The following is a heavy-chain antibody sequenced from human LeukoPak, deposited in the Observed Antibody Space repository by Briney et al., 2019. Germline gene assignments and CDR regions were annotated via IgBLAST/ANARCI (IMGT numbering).Heavy chain of an antibody. CDR1: GGSISSYY. CDR3: ARGRSSGWHPVVDY. D-gene: IGHD6-19*01. Sequence: SETLSLTCTVSGGSISSYYWSWIRQPAGKGLEWIGYIYYSGSTNYNPSLKSRVTISVDTSKNQFSLKLSSVTAADTAVYYCARGRSSGWHPVVDYWGQGTLFTVSS. J-gene: IGHJ4*02. CDR2: IYYSGST. V-gene: IGHV4-59*01.